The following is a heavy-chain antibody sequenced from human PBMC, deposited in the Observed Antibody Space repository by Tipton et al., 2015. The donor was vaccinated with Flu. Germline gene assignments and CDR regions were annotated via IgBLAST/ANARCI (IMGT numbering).Heavy chain of an antibody. CDR3: AKDRGSLLMVYAMRLD. D-gene: IGHD2-8*01. V-gene: IGHV3-9*01. Sequence: QLVQSGGGLVQPGRSLRLSCAASGFTFDDHAMHWVRQTPGKGLEWVSGISWNGGNIGYADSVKGRFTISRDNAKNSLYLQMNSLRPEDTALYYCAKDRGSLLMVYAMRLDWGQGTLVTVSS. J-gene: IGHJ4*02. CDR2: ISWNGGNI. CDR1: GFTFDDHA.